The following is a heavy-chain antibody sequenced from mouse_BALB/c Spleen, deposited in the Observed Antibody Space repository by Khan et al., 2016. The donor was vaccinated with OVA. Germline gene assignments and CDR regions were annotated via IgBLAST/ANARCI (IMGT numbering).Heavy chain of an antibody. CDR1: GYTFSSYW. J-gene: IGHJ4*01. D-gene: IGHD2-12*01. CDR2: ILPGRGIT. V-gene: IGHV1-9*01. Sequence: QVRLQQSGAELMKPGASVKIACKATGYTFSSYWIEWVKQRPGHGLEWIGEILPGRGITNYNEKFKGKATFTAETSSNTAYMQLSSLTSEDSAVYYCARGAGTTYGMDYWGQGTSVTVSS. CDR3: ARGAGTTYGMDY.